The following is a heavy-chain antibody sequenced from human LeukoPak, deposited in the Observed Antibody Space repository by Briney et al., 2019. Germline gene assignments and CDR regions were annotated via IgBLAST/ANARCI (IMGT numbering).Heavy chain of an antibody. CDR1: GGSISSSSYY. J-gene: IGHJ4*02. Sequence: SETLSLTCTVSGGSISSSSYYWGWIRQPPGKGLEWIGSIYYSGSTYYNPSLKSRVTISVDTSKNQFSLKLSSVTAADTAVYYCARETYGDSVLLIDYWGQGTLVTVSS. V-gene: IGHV4-39*07. CDR3: ARETYGDSVLLIDY. D-gene: IGHD4-17*01. CDR2: IYYSGST.